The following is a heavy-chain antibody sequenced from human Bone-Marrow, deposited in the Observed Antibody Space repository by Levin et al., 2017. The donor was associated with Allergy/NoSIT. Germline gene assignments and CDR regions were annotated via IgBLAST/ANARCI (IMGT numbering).Heavy chain of an antibody. Sequence: GSLRLSCAVYGGSFSGYYWSWIRQPPGKGLEWIGEINHSGSTNYNPSLKSRVTISVDTSKNQFSLKLSSVTAADTAVYYCAREIAAAGADDAFDIWGQGTMVTVSS. CDR3: AREIAAAGADDAFDI. D-gene: IGHD6-13*01. CDR2: INHSGST. V-gene: IGHV4-34*01. J-gene: IGHJ3*02. CDR1: GGSFSGYY.